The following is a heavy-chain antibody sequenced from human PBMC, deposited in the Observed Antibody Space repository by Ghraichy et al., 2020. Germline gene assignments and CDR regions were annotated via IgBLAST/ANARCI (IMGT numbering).Heavy chain of an antibody. CDR1: GFPFSAYG. V-gene: IGHV3-48*02. J-gene: IGHJ6*02. CDR2: ITSSSRTI. D-gene: IGHD3-3*01. Sequence: GGSLRLSCVGSGFPFSAYGMNWVRQSPGKGLEWVSYITSSSRTIFYADSVKGRFTISRDNAQNSLYLQMNSLRDEDTAVYYCARGSGVVRFYYYAGMDVWGQGNAVTVSS. CDR3: ARGSGVVRFYYYAGMDV.